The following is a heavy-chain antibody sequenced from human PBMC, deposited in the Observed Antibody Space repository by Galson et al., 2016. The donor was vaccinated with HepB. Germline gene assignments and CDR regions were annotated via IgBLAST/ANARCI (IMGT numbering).Heavy chain of an antibody. CDR3: ARVVYYYYGMDV. CDR1: GFTFSDYY. CDR2: IGTSGSTT. Sequence: SLRLSCAASGFTFSDYYMSWIRQAPGKGLEWVSYIGTSGSTTYYIDSVKGRFTISRDNAKNSLYLQMNSLRAEDTAVYYCARVVYYYYGMDVWGQGTTVTVSS. V-gene: IGHV3-11*01. J-gene: IGHJ6*02.